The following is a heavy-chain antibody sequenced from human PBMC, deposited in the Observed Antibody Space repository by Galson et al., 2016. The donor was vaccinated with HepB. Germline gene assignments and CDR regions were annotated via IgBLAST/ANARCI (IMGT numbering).Heavy chain of an antibody. D-gene: IGHD6-19*01. CDR2: ISSSSATI. Sequence: LRLSCAASGFAFSSHSMNWVRQAPGKGLEWVASISSSSATIYYVDSVKGRFAVSRDNAKNSVYLQMNSLRVEDTAVYYCTRDGALPGGWVWIDPWGQGTLVIVSS. J-gene: IGHJ5*02. CDR1: GFAFSSHS. CDR3: TRDGALPGGWVWIDP. V-gene: IGHV3-48*04.